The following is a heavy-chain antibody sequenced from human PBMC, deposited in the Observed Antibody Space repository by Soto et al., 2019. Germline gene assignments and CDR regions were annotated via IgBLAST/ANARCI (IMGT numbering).Heavy chain of an antibody. Sequence: DVQLLESGGGLVQPEGSLRLSCAASGFTFSSYAMCWFRQGPGKGLEWVAVVSIGGSTDYADSVRGRFTISRDNSKYPLSLPMNSLTAEDTAVYFCAKRRGAGGHFDYWGQGALVTVSS. CDR3: AKRRGAGGHFDY. CDR1: GFTFSSYA. J-gene: IGHJ4*02. CDR2: VSIGGST. D-gene: IGHD2-15*01. V-gene: IGHV3-23*01.